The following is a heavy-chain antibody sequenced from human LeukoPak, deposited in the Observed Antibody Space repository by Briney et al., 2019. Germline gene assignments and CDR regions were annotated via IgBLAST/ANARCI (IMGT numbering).Heavy chain of an antibody. CDR1: GDTFSSYA. Sequence: ASVKVSCKASGDTFSSYAISCVRQAPGQGLEWMGRIIPILGIANYAQKFQGRVTITADKSTSTAYMELSSLRSEDTAVYYCARDFSWTGDYYYYGMDVWGQGTTVTVSS. D-gene: IGHD3/OR15-3a*01. J-gene: IGHJ6*02. CDR2: IIPILGIA. V-gene: IGHV1-69*04. CDR3: ARDFSWTGDYYYYGMDV.